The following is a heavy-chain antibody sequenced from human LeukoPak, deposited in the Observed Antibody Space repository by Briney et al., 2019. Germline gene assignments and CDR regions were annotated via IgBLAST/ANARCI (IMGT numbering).Heavy chain of an antibody. J-gene: IGHJ4*02. CDR2: IIPIFGTP. CDR1: GGTFSSFA. D-gene: IGHD2-15*01. Sequence: GASVKVSCKASGGTFSSFAISWVRQAPGQGLEWMGGIIPIFGTPNYAQKFQGRVTITADESTSTAYMELSSLRSEDTAVYYCATSPFSYCSGGSCYQRAYYFDYWGQGTLVTVSS. V-gene: IGHV1-69*13. CDR3: ATSPFSYCSGGSCYQRAYYFDY.